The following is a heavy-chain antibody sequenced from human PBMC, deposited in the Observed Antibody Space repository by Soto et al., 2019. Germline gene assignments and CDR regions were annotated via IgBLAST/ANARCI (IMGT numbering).Heavy chain of an antibody. D-gene: IGHD3-10*01. CDR3: ARVLWSGESPLDY. J-gene: IGHJ4*02. CDR1: GGSITNDDKY. V-gene: IGHV4-39*02. Sequence: SETLSLTCTVSGGSITNDDKYWGWIRQSPGKGLDWIGTIHYSGSTYYNPSLKSRVTISVDASRTQFSLKLRSVTAADTAVYYGARVLWSGESPLDYWGRGTLVTVSS. CDR2: IHYSGST.